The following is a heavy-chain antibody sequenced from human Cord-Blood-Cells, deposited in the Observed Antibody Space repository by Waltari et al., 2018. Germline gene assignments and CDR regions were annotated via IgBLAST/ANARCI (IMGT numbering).Heavy chain of an antibody. CDR2: INPNSGGT. CDR1: GYTFTSYY. J-gene: IGHJ4*02. V-gene: IGHV1-2*02. CDR3: ASDGY. Sequence: QVQLVQSGAEVKKPGASVKVSCKASGYTFTSYYMNWVRQAPGQGLAWMVWINPNSGGTDYAQTFRGRVTMTRDTSISTAYMGLSRLRSDETAVYYCASDGYWGQGTLVTVSS.